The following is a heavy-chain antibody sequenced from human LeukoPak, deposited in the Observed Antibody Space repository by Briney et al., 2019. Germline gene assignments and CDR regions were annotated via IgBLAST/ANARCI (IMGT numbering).Heavy chain of an antibody. Sequence: PGGSLRLSCAASGFTFSTYAFHWVRQAPGKGLEFVSAISNDGGTTYYANSVKGRFTMSRDNSKKMLYLQMGSLRVEDMAVYYCAKAQSWGSGAYDIWGQGTMVTVSS. CDR2: ISNDGGTT. D-gene: IGHD3-16*01. V-gene: IGHV3-64*01. CDR3: AKAQSWGSGAYDI. CDR1: GFTFSTYA. J-gene: IGHJ3*02.